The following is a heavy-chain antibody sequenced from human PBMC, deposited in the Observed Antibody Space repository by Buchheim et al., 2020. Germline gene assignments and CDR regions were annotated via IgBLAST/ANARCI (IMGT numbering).Heavy chain of an antibody. Sequence: QLQLQESGPGLVKPSETLSLTCTVSGGSISSRSYYWGWIRQPPGKGLECIGSIFFSGSTYYNPSLKTRLTMSLDTSKNQFSLTINSVTAADTAVYYCARRPYSYNWFDPWGQGTL. CDR1: GGSISSRSYY. V-gene: IGHV4-39*01. D-gene: IGHD2-15*01. CDR3: ARRPYSYNWFDP. J-gene: IGHJ5*02. CDR2: IFFSGST.